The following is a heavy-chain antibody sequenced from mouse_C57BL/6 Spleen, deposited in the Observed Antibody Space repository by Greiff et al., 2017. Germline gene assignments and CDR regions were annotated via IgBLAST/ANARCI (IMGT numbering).Heavy chain of an antibody. D-gene: IGHD2-3*01. J-gene: IGHJ1*03. V-gene: IGHV3-6*01. CDR2: ISYDGSN. Sequence: DVKLQESGPGLVKPSQSLSLTCSVTGYSITSGYYWNWIRQFPGNKLEWMGYISYDGSNNYNPSLKNRISITRDTSKNQFFLKLNSVTTEDTATYYCARGWLLRSYWYFDVWGTGTTVTVSS. CDR1: GYSITSGYY. CDR3: ARGWLLRSYWYFDV.